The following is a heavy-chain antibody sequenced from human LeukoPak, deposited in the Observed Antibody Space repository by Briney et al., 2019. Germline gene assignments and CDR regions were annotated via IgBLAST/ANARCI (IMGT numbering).Heavy chain of an antibody. CDR1: GGSISSSNW. CDR2: IYHSGST. V-gene: IGHV4-4*02. D-gene: IGHD5-24*01. J-gene: IGHJ2*01. Sequence: SGTLSLTCAVSGGSISSSNWWSWVRQPPGKGLEWIGEIYHSGSTNYNPSLKSRVTISVDKSKNQFSLKLSSVTAADTAVYYCARGDGCDPETNWYFDLWGRGTLVTVSS. CDR3: ARGDGCDPETNWYFDL.